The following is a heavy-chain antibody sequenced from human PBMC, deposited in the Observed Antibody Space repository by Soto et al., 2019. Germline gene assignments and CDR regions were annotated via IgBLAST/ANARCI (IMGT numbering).Heavy chain of an antibody. J-gene: IGHJ4*02. V-gene: IGHV3-48*02. CDR1: GFTFSSYS. D-gene: IGHD2-8*01. CDR2: ISSSSSTI. Sequence: GGSLRLSCAASGFTFSSYSMNWVRQAPGKGLEWVSYISSSSSTIYYADSVKGRFTISRDNAKNSLYLQMNSLRDEDTAVYYCARDPVAGSYWTRFDYWGQGTLVTVSS. CDR3: ARDPVAGSYWTRFDY.